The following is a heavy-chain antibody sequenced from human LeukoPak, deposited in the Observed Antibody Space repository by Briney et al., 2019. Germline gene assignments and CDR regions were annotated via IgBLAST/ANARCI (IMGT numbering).Heavy chain of an antibody. CDR3: ATGYSSGWPIDY. Sequence: GASVKVSCKASGCTFTSYAMHWVRQAPGQRLEWMGWINAGNGNTKYSQKFQGRVTITRDTSASTAYMELSSLRSEDTAVYYCATGYSSGWPIDYWGQGTLVTVSS. V-gene: IGHV1-3*01. J-gene: IGHJ4*02. D-gene: IGHD6-19*01. CDR1: GCTFTSYA. CDR2: INAGNGNT.